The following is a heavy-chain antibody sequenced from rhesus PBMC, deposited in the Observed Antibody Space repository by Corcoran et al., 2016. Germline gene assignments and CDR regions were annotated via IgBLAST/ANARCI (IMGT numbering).Heavy chain of an antibody. Sequence: QVQLQESGPGLVKPSETLSLTCAVSGGSISSSNWWSWIRQHPGQGLEWIGGIYNNSESTNNNPSLERRVNMTKDTSKNQFSLKLSSVTAADTAVYYCARDPSWGDFDYWGQGVLVTVSS. D-gene: IGHD3-34*01. CDR2: IYNNSEST. CDR1: GGSISSSNW. CDR3: ARDPSWGDFDY. J-gene: IGHJ4*01. V-gene: IGHV4S12*01.